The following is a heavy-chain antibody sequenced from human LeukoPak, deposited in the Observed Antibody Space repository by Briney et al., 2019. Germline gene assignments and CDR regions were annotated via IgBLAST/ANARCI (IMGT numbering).Heavy chain of an antibody. Sequence: TGGALRLSCAASGFTFSNYGMHWVRQAPGKGLEWVAVIWYDGSNKYYADSVKGRFTISRDNSKNTLYLQMNSLRAEDTAVYFSSRDVKVDCSTPRRFPFDSSGQGGLVTASS. D-gene: IGHD2-15*01. CDR1: GFTFSNYG. J-gene: IGHJ4*02. CDR2: IWYDGSNK. V-gene: IGHV3-33*08. CDR3: SRDVKVDCSTPRRFPFDS.